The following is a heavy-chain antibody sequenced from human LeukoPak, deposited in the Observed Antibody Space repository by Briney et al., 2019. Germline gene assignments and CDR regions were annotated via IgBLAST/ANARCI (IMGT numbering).Heavy chain of an antibody. CDR2: IYYSGST. CDR1: GGSFSGYY. V-gene: IGHV4-59*01. Sequence: PSETLSLTCAVYGGSFSGYYWSWIRQPPGKGLEWIGSIYYSGSTNYNPSLKSRVTISVDTSKNQFSLKLSSVTAADTAVYYCAREAYCGGDCYSGFDYWGQGTLVTVSS. D-gene: IGHD2-21*02. CDR3: AREAYCGGDCYSGFDY. J-gene: IGHJ4*02.